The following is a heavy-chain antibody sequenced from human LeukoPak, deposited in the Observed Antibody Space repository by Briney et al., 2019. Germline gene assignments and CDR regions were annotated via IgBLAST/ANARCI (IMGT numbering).Heavy chain of an antibody. CDR2: INPSGGST. CDR3: ARDRATHYYDSSGIYYFDY. V-gene: IGHV1-46*01. J-gene: IGHJ4*02. D-gene: IGHD3-22*01. Sequence: ASVKVSCKASGYTFTSYYMHWVRQAPGQGLEWMGIINPSGGSTSYAQKFQGRVTMTRDTSTSTVYMELSSLRSEDTAVYYCARDRATHYYDSSGIYYFDYWGQGTLVTVSS. CDR1: GYTFTSYY.